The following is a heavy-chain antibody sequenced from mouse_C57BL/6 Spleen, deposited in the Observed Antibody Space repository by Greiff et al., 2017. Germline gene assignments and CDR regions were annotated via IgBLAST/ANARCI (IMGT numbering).Heavy chain of an antibody. V-gene: IGHV1-18*01. D-gene: IGHD1-1*01. CDR2: INPNNGGT. CDR1: GYTFTDYN. J-gene: IGHJ1*03. CDR3: ARTRTPSTVVRGWYFDV. Sequence: EVQLQQSGPELVKPGASVKIPCKASGYTFTDYNMDWVKQSHGKSLEWIGDINPNNGGTIYNQKFKGKATLTVDKSSSTAYMELRSLTSEDTAVYYCARTRTPSTVVRGWYFDVWGTGTTVTVSS.